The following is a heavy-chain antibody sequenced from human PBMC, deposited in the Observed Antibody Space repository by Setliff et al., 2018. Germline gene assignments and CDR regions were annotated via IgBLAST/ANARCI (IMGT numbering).Heavy chain of an antibody. Sequence: GASVKVSCKASGYTFTSYDINWVRQATGQGLEWMGWMNPNSGNTGYAQKFQGRVTMTRNTSISTAYMELSSLRSEDTAVYYCARTVSRSKVPIFGVVIKNYYYYGMDVWGQGTTVTVSS. J-gene: IGHJ6*02. CDR2: MNPNSGNT. V-gene: IGHV1-8*02. CDR3: ARTVSRSKVPIFGVVIKNYYYYGMDV. D-gene: IGHD3-3*01. CDR1: GYTFTSYD.